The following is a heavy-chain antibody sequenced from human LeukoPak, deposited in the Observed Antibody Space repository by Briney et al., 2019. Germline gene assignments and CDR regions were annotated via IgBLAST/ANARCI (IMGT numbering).Heavy chain of an antibody. V-gene: IGHV3-21*01. CDR3: ARGGELWFGELLPFDY. D-gene: IGHD3-10*01. CDR1: GFAFNSYS. Sequence: GGSLRLSCAASGFAFNSYSMNWVRQAPGKGLEWVSSISSSSSYIYYADSVKGRFTISRDNAKNSLYLQMNSLRAEDTAVYYCARGGELWFGELLPFDYWGQGTLVTVSS. J-gene: IGHJ4*02. CDR2: ISSSSSYI.